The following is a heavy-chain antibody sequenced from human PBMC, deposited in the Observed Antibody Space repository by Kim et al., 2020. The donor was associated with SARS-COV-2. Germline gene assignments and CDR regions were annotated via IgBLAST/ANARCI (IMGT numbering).Heavy chain of an antibody. CDR2: ISSSSSTI. Sequence: GGSLRLSCAASGFTFSSYSMNWVRQAPGKGLEWVSYISSSSSTIYYADSVKCRFTISRDNAKNSLYLQMNSLRDEDTAVYYCARDARDHPFVVVTAKDYWGQGTLVTVSS. D-gene: IGHD2-21*02. CDR1: GFTFSSYS. V-gene: IGHV3-48*02. CDR3: ARDARDHPFVVVTAKDY. J-gene: IGHJ4*02.